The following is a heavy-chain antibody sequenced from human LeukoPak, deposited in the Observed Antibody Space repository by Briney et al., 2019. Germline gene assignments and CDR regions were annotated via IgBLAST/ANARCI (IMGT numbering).Heavy chain of an antibody. CDR3: TSGFWSGSAY. D-gene: IGHD3-3*01. CDR2: ISSRGTTV. CDR1: GFTFSNFS. Sequence: GGSLRLSCAASGFTFSNFSINWVRQAPGKGLEWVSYISSRGTTVYYADSVKGRFTISRDNAKNSLYLHMNSLRAEDTAVYYCTSGFWSGSAYWGQGTLVTVSS. V-gene: IGHV3-48*01. J-gene: IGHJ4*02.